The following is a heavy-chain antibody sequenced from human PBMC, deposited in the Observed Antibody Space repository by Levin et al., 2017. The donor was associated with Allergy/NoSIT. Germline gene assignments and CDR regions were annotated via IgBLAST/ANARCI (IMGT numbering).Heavy chain of an antibody. J-gene: IGHJ4*02. V-gene: IGHV4-34*01. CDR2: INHSGST. Sequence: SQTLSLTCAVYGGSFSGSYWSWIRQPPGKGLEWIGEINHSGSTNYNPSLKSRVTISVDTSKNQFSLKLSSVTAADTAVYYCARGSRITIFGVVIRSGPKYYFDYWGQGTLVTVSS. CDR3: ARGSRITIFGVVIRSGPKYYFDY. D-gene: IGHD3-3*01. CDR1: GGSFSGSY.